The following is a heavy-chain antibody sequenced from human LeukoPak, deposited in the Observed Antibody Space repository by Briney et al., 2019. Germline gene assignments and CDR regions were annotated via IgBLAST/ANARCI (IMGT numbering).Heavy chain of an antibody. J-gene: IGHJ4*01. Sequence: GVSLRLSCAASGLSVSRNYISWVRQAPGKGLEWVSFIYTGTTTFYADSVKGRFTISRDNSRNTVYLELNSLRVDDTAVYYCARDRGHFDYWGPEPWSPSPQ. CDR2: IYTGTTT. V-gene: IGHV3-53*01. CDR1: GLSVSRNY. CDR3: ARDRGHFDY. D-gene: IGHD3-10*01.